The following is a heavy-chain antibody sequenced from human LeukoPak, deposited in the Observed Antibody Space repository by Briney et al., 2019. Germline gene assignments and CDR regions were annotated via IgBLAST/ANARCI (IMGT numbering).Heavy chain of an antibody. CDR2: ISSSGSTI. CDR1: GFTFSRYE. J-gene: IGHJ4*02. CDR3: ARVTGTTWAFDY. Sequence: GGSLRLSCAASGFTFSRYEMNWVRQAPGKGLEWVSYISSSGSTIYYADSVKGRFTISRDNAKNSLYLQMNSLRAEDTAVYYCARVTGTTWAFDYWGQGTLVTVSS. D-gene: IGHD1-20*01. V-gene: IGHV3-48*03.